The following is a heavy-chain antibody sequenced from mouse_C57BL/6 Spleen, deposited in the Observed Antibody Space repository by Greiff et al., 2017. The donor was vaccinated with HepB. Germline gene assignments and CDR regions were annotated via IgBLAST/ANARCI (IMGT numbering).Heavy chain of an antibody. CDR3: ATDLTLNYDYDERGFAY. CDR2: IYPGDGDT. CDR1: GYAFSSYW. D-gene: IGHD2-4*01. J-gene: IGHJ3*01. V-gene: IGHV1-80*01. Sequence: QVQLQQSGAELVKPGASVKISCKASGYAFSSYWMNWVKQRPGKGLEWIGQIYPGDGDTNYNGKFKGKATLTADKSSSTAYMQLSSLTSEDSAVYFCATDLTLNYDYDERGFAYWGQGTLVTVSA.